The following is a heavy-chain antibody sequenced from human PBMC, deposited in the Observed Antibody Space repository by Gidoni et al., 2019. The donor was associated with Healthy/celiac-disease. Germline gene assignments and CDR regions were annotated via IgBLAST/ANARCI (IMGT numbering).Heavy chain of an antibody. V-gene: IGHV4-34*01. CDR1: GGSFSGYY. CDR2: INHSGTT. CDR3: ARACSFLGYCSSTSRNWFDP. J-gene: IGHJ5*02. Sequence: QVQLQQWGAGLLKPSQTLSLTCALYGGSFSGYYWSWFRQPPGKGLEWIGEINHSGTTNYTPSIRSRVTISVDTSKNQFSLKLSSVTAADTAGYYCARACSFLGYCSSTSRNWFDPWGQGTLGTVSS. D-gene: IGHD2-2*01.